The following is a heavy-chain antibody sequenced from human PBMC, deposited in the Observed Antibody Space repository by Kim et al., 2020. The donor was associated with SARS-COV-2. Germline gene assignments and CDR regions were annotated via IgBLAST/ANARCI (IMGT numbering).Heavy chain of an antibody. Sequence: SETLSLTCTVSGGSITSRTYYWGWIRQPPGTGLEWIGSIYYSGSTYYNLSLESRVTISVDTSKKQFSLNLTSVTAADTAVYYCARETYYYDRSGYYEGGYFDPWGQGTLVTVSS. CDR2: IYYSGST. CDR3: ARETYYYDRSGYYEGGYFDP. V-gene: IGHV4-39*07. D-gene: IGHD3-22*01. J-gene: IGHJ5*02. CDR1: GGSITSRTYY.